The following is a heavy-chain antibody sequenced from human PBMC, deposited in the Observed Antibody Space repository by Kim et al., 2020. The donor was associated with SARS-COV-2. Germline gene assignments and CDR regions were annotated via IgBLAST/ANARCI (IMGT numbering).Heavy chain of an antibody. V-gene: IGHV1-24*01. CDR1: GYTLTELS. J-gene: IGHJ3*02. CDR2: FDPEDGET. D-gene: IGHD6-13*01. Sequence: ASVKVSCKVSGYTLTELSMHWVRQAPGKGLEWMGGFDPEDGETIYAQKFQGRVTMTEDTSTDTAYMELSSLRSEDTAVYYCATDLGYSSRGAFDIWGQGTMVTVSS. CDR3: ATDLGYSSRGAFDI.